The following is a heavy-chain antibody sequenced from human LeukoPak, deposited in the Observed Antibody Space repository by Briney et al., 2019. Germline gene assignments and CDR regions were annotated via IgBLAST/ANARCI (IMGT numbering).Heavy chain of an antibody. D-gene: IGHD6-6*01. Sequence: SETLSLTCTVSGYSISSGYYWGWIRPPPGKGLEWIGSIYHSGSTYYNPSLKSRVTISVDTSKNQFSLKLSSVTAADTAVYYCARHSSSSRGWFDPWGQGTLVTVSS. CDR3: ARHSSSSRGWFDP. J-gene: IGHJ5*02. CDR2: IYHSGST. CDR1: GYSISSGYY. V-gene: IGHV4-38-2*02.